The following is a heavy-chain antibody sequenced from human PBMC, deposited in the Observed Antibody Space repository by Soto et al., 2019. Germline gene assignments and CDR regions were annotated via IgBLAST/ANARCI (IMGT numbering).Heavy chain of an antibody. D-gene: IGHD3-22*01. CDR1: CGSISSSSYY. J-gene: IGHJ4*02. CDR3: ARAHTYYYDSSGQFDY. CDR2: IYYSGST. Sequence: PSETLSLTCTVSCGSISSSSYYWGWIRQPPGKGLEWIGSIYYSGSTYYNPSLKSRVTISVDTSKNQFSLKLSSVTAADTAVYYCARAHTYYYDSSGQFDYWGQGTLVTVSS. V-gene: IGHV4-39*01.